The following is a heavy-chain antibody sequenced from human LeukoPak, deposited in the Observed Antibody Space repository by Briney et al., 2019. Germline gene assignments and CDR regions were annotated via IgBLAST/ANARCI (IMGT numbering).Heavy chain of an antibody. CDR3: ATYSSLNTREFQY. Sequence: RAGGSLRLSCDASGLTFSRDRMGWVRQAPGKGLEWVANIRQDGGETYYGDSVKGRFIISRDNAKNSLFLQMNRLRAEDTAVYYCATYSSLNTREFQYWGQGTLVTVSP. CDR2: IRQDGGET. J-gene: IGHJ1*01. CDR1: GLTFSRDR. V-gene: IGHV3-7*01. D-gene: IGHD3-22*01.